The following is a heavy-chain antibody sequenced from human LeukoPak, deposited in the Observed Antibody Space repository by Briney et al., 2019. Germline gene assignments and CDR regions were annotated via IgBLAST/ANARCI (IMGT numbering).Heavy chain of an antibody. CDR3: ARGGLGTQIDY. V-gene: IGHV3-21*01. Sequence: GGSLRLSCAGSGFTFTTYNMNWVRQAPGKGLEWVSFISGSGSDIYYADSVKGQFIISRDNAKNSLFLQMNSLRAEDTAVYYCARGGLGTQIDYCGQGTLVTVSS. J-gene: IGHJ4*02. CDR1: GFTFTTYN. CDR2: ISGSGSDI. D-gene: IGHD3/OR15-3a*01.